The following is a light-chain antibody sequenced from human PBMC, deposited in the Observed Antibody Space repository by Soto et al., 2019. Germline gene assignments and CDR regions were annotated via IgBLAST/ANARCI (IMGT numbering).Light chain of an antibody. CDR1: ITDIGAYNY. CDR2: GVT. Sequence: QSVLTQPASVSGSPGQSITISCTGTITDIGAYNYVSWYQQHPGKAPKLLIYGVTNRPSGISNRFSGSKSGNTASLTISGLQAEDEADYYCSSYTRGNTYVFGTGTKVTVL. J-gene: IGLJ1*01. CDR3: SSYTRGNTYV. V-gene: IGLV2-14*01.